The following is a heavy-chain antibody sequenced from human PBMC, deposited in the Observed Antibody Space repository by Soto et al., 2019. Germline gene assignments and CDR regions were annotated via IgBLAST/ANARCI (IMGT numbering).Heavy chain of an antibody. CDR2: IYYSGST. D-gene: IGHD2-2*01. V-gene: IGHV4-59*01. CDR3: ARGGDIVVVPADGVFDY. CDR1: GGSISSYY. Sequence: SETLSLTCTVSGGSISSYYWSWIRQPPGKGLEWIGYIYYSGSTNYNPSLKSRVTISVDTSKNQFSLKLSSVTAADTAVYYCARGGDIVVVPADGVFDYWGKGTLVTVSS. J-gene: IGHJ4*02.